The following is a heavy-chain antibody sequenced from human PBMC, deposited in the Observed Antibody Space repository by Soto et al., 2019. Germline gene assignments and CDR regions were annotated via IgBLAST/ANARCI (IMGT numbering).Heavy chain of an antibody. D-gene: IGHD3-10*01. Sequence: QVQLVESGGGVVQPGRSLRLSCAASGFTFSSYGMHWVRQAPGKGLEWVAVIWYDGSNKYYADSVKGRFTISRDNSKNTLYRQMNSLRAEDTAVYYCARDMAAPGGFDYWGQGTLVTVSS. J-gene: IGHJ4*02. CDR3: ARDMAAPGGFDY. V-gene: IGHV3-33*01. CDR2: IWYDGSNK. CDR1: GFTFSSYG.